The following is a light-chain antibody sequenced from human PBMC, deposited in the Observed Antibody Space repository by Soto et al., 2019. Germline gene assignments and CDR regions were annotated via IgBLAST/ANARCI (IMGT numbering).Light chain of an antibody. J-gene: IGKJ1*01. V-gene: IGKV3-20*01. Sequence: EIVLTQSPGTLSLSPGERATLSCRASQSASSSYLAWYQQKPGQAPRLLIYGASSRATGIPDRFSGSGSGTDFTRTISRLEPEDFAVYYCPQYGSSRTFGQGTKVEI. CDR2: GAS. CDR3: PQYGSSRT. CDR1: QSASSSY.